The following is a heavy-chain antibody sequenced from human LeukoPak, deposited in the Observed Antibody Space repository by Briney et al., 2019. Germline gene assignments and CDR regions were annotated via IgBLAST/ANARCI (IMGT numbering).Heavy chain of an antibody. CDR2: ISSSGSTI. V-gene: IGHV3-48*03. Sequence: GGSLRLSCAASRFTFSSYEMNWVRQAPGKGVEGVSYISSSGSTIYYADSVRGRFTISRDNAKNSLYLQMNSLRAEDTAVYYCARGDRFGSRCFDYWGQGTLVTVSS. CDR1: RFTFSSYE. D-gene: IGHD3-10*01. J-gene: IGHJ4*02. CDR3: ARGDRFGSRCFDY.